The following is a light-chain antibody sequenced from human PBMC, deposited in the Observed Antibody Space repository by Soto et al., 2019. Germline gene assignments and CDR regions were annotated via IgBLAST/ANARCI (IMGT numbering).Light chain of an antibody. Sequence: NFMLTQPHSVSESPGKTVTISCTGSSGSIASNYVQWYQQRPGSAPTTVIYEDNQRPSGVPDRFSGSIDSSSNSASLTISGLKTEDAADYYCQSYDSSNYVVFGGGTKLTVL. CDR1: SGSIASNY. V-gene: IGLV6-57*02. J-gene: IGLJ2*01. CDR2: EDN. CDR3: QSYDSSNYVV.